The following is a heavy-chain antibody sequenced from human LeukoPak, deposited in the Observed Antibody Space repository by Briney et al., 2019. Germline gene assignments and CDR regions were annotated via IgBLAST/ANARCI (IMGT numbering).Heavy chain of an antibody. V-gene: IGHV4-34*01. Sequence: PSETLSLTCTVSGGSISSYYWSWIRQPPGKGLEWIGEINHSGSTNYNPSLKSRVTISVDTSKNQFSLKLSSVTAADTAVYYCARALILDATGITGTYFDYWGQGTLVTVSS. CDR1: GGSISSYY. CDR2: INHSGST. J-gene: IGHJ4*02. D-gene: IGHD1-7*01. CDR3: ARALILDATGITGTYFDY.